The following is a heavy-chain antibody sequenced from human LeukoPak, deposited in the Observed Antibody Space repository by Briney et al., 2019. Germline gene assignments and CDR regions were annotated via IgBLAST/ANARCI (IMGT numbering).Heavy chain of an antibody. V-gene: IGHV4-59*01. D-gene: IGHD3-10*01. Sequence: SETLSLTCTVSGGSISSYYWSWIRHPPGEGLEWLGYIYYSGSNNYHPSLKTRVTISVDISKKQFSLTLSSVTAADTAVYYCARDYYGPQMAWLDPWGQGTLVTVSS. CDR3: ARDYYGPQMAWLDP. J-gene: IGHJ5*02. CDR2: IYYSGSN. CDR1: GGSISSYY.